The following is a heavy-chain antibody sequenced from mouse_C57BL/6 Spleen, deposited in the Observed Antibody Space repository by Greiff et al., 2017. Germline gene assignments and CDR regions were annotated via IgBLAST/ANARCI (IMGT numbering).Heavy chain of an antibody. CDR3: ARDLITTVVGGHFDV. CDR2: ISDGGSYT. V-gene: IGHV5-4*01. J-gene: IGHJ1*03. CDR1: GFTFSSYA. D-gene: IGHD1-1*01. Sequence: EVKLVESGGGLVKPGGSLKLSCAASGFTFSSYAMSWVRQTPEKRLAWVATISDGGSYTYYPDNVKGRFTISRDNAKNNLYLQMGHLKSEDTAMYYCARDLITTVVGGHFDVWGTGTTVTVSA.